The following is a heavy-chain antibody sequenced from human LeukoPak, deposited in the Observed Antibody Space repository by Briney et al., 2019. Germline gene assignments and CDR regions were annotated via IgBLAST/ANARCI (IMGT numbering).Heavy chain of an antibody. CDR3: AKEIGGAAADV. Sequence: GGSLRLSCAASGFTFSSYGMHWVRQAPGKGLEWVAVISYDGSNKYYADSVKGRFTISRDNSKNTLYLQMNSLRAEDTAVYYCAKEIGGAAADVWGQGTTITVSS. V-gene: IGHV3-30*18. CDR2: ISYDGSNK. J-gene: IGHJ6*02. CDR1: GFTFSSYG. D-gene: IGHD6-13*01.